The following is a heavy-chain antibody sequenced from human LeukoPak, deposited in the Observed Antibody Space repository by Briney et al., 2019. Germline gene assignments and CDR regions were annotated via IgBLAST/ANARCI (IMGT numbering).Heavy chain of an antibody. J-gene: IGHJ4*02. Sequence: GGSLRLSCAASGFTFSNAWMSWVRQAPGKGLEWVGRIKSKTDGGTTDYAAPVKGRFTISRDDSKNTLYLQMNSLKTEDTAVYYCTTAGPLYYYDSSGYYDYFDYWGQGTLVTVSS. CDR2: IKSKTDGGTT. V-gene: IGHV3-15*01. CDR3: TTAGPLYYYDSSGYYDYFDY. D-gene: IGHD3-22*01. CDR1: GFTFSNAW.